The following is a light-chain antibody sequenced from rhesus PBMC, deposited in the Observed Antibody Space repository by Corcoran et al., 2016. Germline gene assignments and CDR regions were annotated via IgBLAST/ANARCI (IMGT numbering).Light chain of an antibody. V-gene: IGKV1-22*01. CDR2: KAS. CDR3: QQYSSGPYS. CDR1: QGISSW. Sequence: DIQMTQSPSSLSASVGDTVTITCRASQGISSWLAWYQQKPGKAPKLLNYKASSVQSGVPSRFSGSGTGTDFTLTISSLQSEDFATYYCQQYSSGPYSFGQGTKVEIK. J-gene: IGKJ2*01.